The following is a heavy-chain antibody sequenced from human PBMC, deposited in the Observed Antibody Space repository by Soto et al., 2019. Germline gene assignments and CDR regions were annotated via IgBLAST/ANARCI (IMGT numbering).Heavy chain of an antibody. CDR1: GFTFSSYW. J-gene: IGHJ6*02. V-gene: IGHV3-74*01. Sequence: PGGSLRLSCAASGFTFSSYWMHWVRQAPGKGLVCVSRINSDGSSTSYADSVKGRFTISRDNAKNTLYLQMNSLRAEDTAVYYCAREDVYGSSRLYYYYGMDVWGQGTTVTAP. CDR3: AREDVYGSSRLYYYYGMDV. D-gene: IGHD6-6*01. CDR2: INSDGSST.